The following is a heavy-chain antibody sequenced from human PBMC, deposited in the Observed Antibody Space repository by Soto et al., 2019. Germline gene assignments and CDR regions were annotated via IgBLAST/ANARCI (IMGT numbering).Heavy chain of an antibody. D-gene: IGHD6-19*01. Sequence: ASVKVSCKASGYTFTSYAMHWVRQAPGQRLEWMGWINAGNGNTKYSQKFQGRVTITRDTSASTAYMELSSLRSEDTAVYSCASGRGAVAGTGGPDWGQGTLVTVPS. J-gene: IGHJ4*02. V-gene: IGHV1-3*01. CDR3: ASGRGAVAGTGGPD. CDR2: INAGNGNT. CDR1: GYTFTSYA.